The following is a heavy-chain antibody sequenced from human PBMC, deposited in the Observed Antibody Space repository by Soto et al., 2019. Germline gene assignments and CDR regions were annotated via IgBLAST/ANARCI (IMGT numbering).Heavy chain of an antibody. D-gene: IGHD2-15*01. CDR2: ISGSGGST. V-gene: IGHV3-23*01. CDR1: GFTFSSYA. CDR3: AKDPGDCSGGSCYTYYFDY. Sequence: GGSLRLSCAASGFTFSSYAMSWVRQAPGKGLEWVSAISGSGGSTYYADSVKGRFTISRDNSKNTLYLQMNSLRAEDTAVYYCAKDPGDCSGGSCYTYYFDYWGQGTLVTVSS. J-gene: IGHJ4*02.